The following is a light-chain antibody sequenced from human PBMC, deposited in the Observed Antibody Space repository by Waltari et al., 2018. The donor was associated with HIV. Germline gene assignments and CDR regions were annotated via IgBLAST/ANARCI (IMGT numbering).Light chain of an antibody. CDR3: QVWDSSTAF. V-gene: IGLV3-9*01. Sequence: SYDLTQPLSVSVARGPTATISCGGDNIGRKVVHWYQQKPGQAPLLVIYRDTHRPSGIPDRFSGSNSGNTATLTISRVQPGDEADFYCQVWDSSTAFFGGGTKLTVL. J-gene: IGLJ2*01. CDR2: RDT. CDR1: NIGRKV.